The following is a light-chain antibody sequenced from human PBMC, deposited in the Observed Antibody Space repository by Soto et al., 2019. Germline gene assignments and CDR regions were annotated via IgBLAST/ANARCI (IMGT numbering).Light chain of an antibody. CDR3: NSHTSSGFRV. CDR1: SSDVGGYNH. V-gene: IGLV2-14*01. J-gene: IGLJ1*01. CDR2: EVS. Sequence: QSVLTQPASVSGSPGQSITISCTGTSSDVGGYNHVSWYQHHPGKAPKLMIYEVSTRPSGVSNRFSGSKSGYTASLTISGLQAEDEADYYCNSHTSSGFRVFGTGTKLTVL.